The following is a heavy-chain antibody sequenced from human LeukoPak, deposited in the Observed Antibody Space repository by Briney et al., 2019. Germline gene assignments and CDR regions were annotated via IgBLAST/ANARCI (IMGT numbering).Heavy chain of an antibody. CDR2: INHSGSA. V-gene: IGHV4-34*01. CDR3: ARGRRNPIAAAGFWTQTENRFDP. D-gene: IGHD6-13*01. J-gene: IGHJ5*02. CDR1: GGSFSGYY. Sequence: KPSETLSLTCAVSGGSFSGYYWTWIRQPPGKGLEWIGEINHSGSANYNPSLKSRVTISLDTSKNQFSLKLSSVTAADTAVYYCARGRRNPIAAAGFWTQTENRFDPWGQGTLVTVSS.